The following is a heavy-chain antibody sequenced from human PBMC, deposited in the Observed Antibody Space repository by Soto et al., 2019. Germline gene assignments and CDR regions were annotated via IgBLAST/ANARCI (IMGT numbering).Heavy chain of an antibody. CDR3: ARDGGRCIGGTCLTN. J-gene: IGHJ4*02. CDR2: IYHSEAGS. D-gene: IGHD2-15*01. CDR1: GVSIDSGGYY. V-gene: IGHV4-31*03. Sequence: QVHLQESGPGLVKPSQTLSLICSVSGVSIDSGGYYWSWIRQRPGKGLEWIGYIYHSEAGSFYQPALKRRAAISIDTSKNQLLLDLTSMTAANTAVYYCARDGGRCIGGTCLTNWGQGTLVTVSS.